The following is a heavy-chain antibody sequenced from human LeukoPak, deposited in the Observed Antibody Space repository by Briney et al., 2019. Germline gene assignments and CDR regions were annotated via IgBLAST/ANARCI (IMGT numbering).Heavy chain of an antibody. CDR1: GFTFSSYG. D-gene: IGHD2-2*01. J-gene: IGHJ6*02. CDR2: IRYDGRNK. V-gene: IGHV3-30*02. CDR3: AKDLVVPAAMYKTYYYYYGMDV. Sequence: PGGSLRLSCAASGFTFSSYGLHWVRQAPGKGLEWVAYIRYDGRNKYYADSVKGRFTISRDNSKNTLYLQMNSLRAEDTAVYYCAKDLVVPAAMYKTYYYYYGMDVWGQGATVTVSS.